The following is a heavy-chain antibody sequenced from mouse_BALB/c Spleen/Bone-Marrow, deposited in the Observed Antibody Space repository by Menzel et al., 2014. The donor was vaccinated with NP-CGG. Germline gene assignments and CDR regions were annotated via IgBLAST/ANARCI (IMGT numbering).Heavy chain of an antibody. CDR2: IDPRTGYT. CDR3: SRCWNDY. V-gene: IGHV1-7*01. J-gene: IGHJ3*01. CDR1: DYTFTTYW. Sequence: VQLQQSGAELAKPGASVKMSCKGSDYTFTTYWMHWVKQRPGRGLEWIGYIDPRTGYTEYNQKFKDKATLTADKSSSTASMHLNILTSDHSAVYYCSRCWNDYWGKTTPVTVSP.